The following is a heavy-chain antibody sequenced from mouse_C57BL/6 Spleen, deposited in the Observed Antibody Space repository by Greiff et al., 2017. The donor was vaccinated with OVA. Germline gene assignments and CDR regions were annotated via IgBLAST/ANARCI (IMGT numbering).Heavy chain of an antibody. J-gene: IGHJ4*01. CDR1: GYSITSGYY. CDR2: ISYDGSN. V-gene: IGHV3-6*01. CDR3: ARGGDYDAMDY. Sequence: VQLKESGPGLVKPSQSLSLTCSVTGYSITSGYYWNWIRQFPGNKLEWMGYISYDGSNNYNPSLKNRISITRDTSKNQFFLKLNSVTTEDTATYYCARGGDYDAMDYWGKGTSVTVSS.